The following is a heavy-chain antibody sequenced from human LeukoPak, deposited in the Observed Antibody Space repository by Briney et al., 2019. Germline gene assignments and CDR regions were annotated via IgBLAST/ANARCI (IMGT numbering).Heavy chain of an antibody. D-gene: IGHD3-9*01. CDR1: GFTFSSYA. CDR2: ISGSGGST. J-gene: IGHJ4*02. V-gene: IGHV3-23*01. CDR3: ARGALTAPDY. Sequence: PGGSLRLSCAASGFTFSSYAMSWVRQAPGKGLEWVSAISGSGGSTYYADSVKGRFTISRDNAKNSLYLQMNSLRAEDAAVYYCARGALTAPDYWGQGTLVTVSS.